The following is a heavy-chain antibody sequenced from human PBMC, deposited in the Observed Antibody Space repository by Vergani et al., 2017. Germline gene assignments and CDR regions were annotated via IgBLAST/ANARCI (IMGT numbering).Heavy chain of an antibody. CDR1: GGSISSYY. Sequence: QVQLQESGPGLVKPSETLSLTCTVSGGSISSYYWSWIRQPPGKGLEWIGYIYYSGSTNYNPSLKSRVTISVDTSKNQFSLKLSSVTAADTAVYYCARKVAVAGTGYDFDYWGQGTLVTVSS. D-gene: IGHD6-19*01. V-gene: IGHV4-59*12. J-gene: IGHJ4*02. CDR2: IYYSGST. CDR3: ARKVAVAGTGYDFDY.